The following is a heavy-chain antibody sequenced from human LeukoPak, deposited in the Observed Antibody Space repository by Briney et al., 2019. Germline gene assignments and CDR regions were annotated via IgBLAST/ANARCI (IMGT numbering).Heavy chain of an antibody. D-gene: IGHD6-13*01. J-gene: IGHJ4*02. CDR3: AKEGSSWNVDY. Sequence: GGSLRLSCAASGFTFSSYGMHWVRQAPGKGLEWVSTMSGTGGRTFYGDSVKGRFTISRDRSKNTVYLQMNSLRPEDTAIYYCAKEGSSWNVDYWGQGTLVTVSS. V-gene: IGHV3-23*01. CDR1: GFTFSSYG. CDR2: MSGTGGRT.